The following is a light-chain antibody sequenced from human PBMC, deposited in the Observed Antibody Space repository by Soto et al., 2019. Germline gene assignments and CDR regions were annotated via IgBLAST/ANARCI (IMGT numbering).Light chain of an antibody. CDR2: RAS. Sequence: EIVLTEAPGTLSLSPGERATLACIASQSVSSSFLAWYQQKPGQAPRLLIYRASSRPTVIPDRSSGRGAGTDFDITVSRLAPEDFAPYYCHEYDTSRTFGQGTMVAIK. J-gene: IGKJ1*01. V-gene: IGKV3-20*01. CDR1: QSVSSSF. CDR3: HEYDTSRT.